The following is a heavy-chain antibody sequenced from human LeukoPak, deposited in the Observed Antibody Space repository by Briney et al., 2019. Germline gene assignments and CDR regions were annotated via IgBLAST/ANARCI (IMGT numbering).Heavy chain of an antibody. Sequence: GGSLRLSCTVSGFIFSDFSMSWVRQAPGKGLEWVSHISSSSSTIYYADSVKGRSTISRDNAKNSLYLQIHSLRAADTAVYYCARDRATVTYFDFWGQGTRVIVSS. CDR1: GFIFSDFS. D-gene: IGHD4-17*01. V-gene: IGHV3-11*01. CDR2: ISSSSSTI. CDR3: ARDRATVTYFDF. J-gene: IGHJ4*02.